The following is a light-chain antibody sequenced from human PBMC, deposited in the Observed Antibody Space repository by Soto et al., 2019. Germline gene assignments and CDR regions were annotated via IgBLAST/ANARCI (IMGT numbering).Light chain of an antibody. CDR2: GTS. Sequence: EIVMTQSPATLSASPGERATLSCRASQSVSSNLAWYQHKPGQAPRLLIYGTSTRATGVPTRFSGNGSGTEFTLTISSLQSEDFAVYYCQQYNYWPWTFGQGTTVEIK. CDR3: QQYNYWPWT. V-gene: IGKV3-15*01. CDR1: QSVSSN. J-gene: IGKJ1*01.